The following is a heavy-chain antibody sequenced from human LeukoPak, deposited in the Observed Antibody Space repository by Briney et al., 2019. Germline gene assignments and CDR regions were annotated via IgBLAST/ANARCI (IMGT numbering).Heavy chain of an antibody. Sequence: GASVKVSCKASGYTFTGYYMHWVRQAPGQGLEWMGRINPNSGGTNYAQKFQGRVTMTRNTSISTAYMELSSLRSDDTAVYYCARGPPNWGYDYWGPGTLVTVSS. CDR1: GYTFTGYY. V-gene: IGHV1-2*06. CDR3: ARGPPNWGYDY. J-gene: IGHJ4*02. CDR2: INPNSGGT. D-gene: IGHD7-27*01.